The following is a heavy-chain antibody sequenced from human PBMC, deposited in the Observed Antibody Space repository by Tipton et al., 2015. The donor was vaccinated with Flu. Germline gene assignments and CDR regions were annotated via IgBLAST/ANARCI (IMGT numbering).Heavy chain of an antibody. CDR3: ARRMQLVLEDAFDI. D-gene: IGHD6-13*01. CDR1: GYSFTSYG. V-gene: IGHV1-18*04. J-gene: IGHJ3*02. Sequence: QLVQSGAEVKKPGESLKISCKGSGYSFTSYGISWVRQAPGQGLEWMGWISAYNGNTNYAQKLQGRVTMTTDTSTSTAYMELRSLRSDDTAVYYCARRMQLVLEDAFDIWGQGTMVTVSS. CDR2: ISAYNGNT.